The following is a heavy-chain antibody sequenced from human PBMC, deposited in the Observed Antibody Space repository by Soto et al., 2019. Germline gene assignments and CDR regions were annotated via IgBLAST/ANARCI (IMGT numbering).Heavy chain of an antibody. J-gene: IGHJ4*02. CDR1: GFTFSSYA. D-gene: IGHD6-19*01. CDR2: ISYDGSNK. CDR3: ASENTWVAVAGSYVY. Sequence: QVPLVESGGGVVQPGRSLRLSCAASGFTFSSYAMHWVRQAPGKGLEWVAVISYDGSNKYYADSVKGRFTISRDNSKNTLYLQMNSLRAEDTAVYYCASENTWVAVAGSYVYWGQGTLVTVSS. V-gene: IGHV3-30-3*01.